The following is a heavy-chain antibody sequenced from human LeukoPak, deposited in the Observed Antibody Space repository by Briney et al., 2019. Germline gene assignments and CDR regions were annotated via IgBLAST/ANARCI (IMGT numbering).Heavy chain of an antibody. CDR3: AKTDTVTTRREGYYYYGMDV. Sequence: PSETLSLTCAVFGGSLSDHDWSWIRQPPGKGLEWIGEINHSGSTNYNPSLKSRVTISVDTSKNQFSLKLSSVTAADTAVYYCAKTDTVTTRREGYYYYGMDVWGQGTMVTVSS. CDR2: INHSGST. V-gene: IGHV4-34*01. CDR1: GGSLSDHD. J-gene: IGHJ6*02. D-gene: IGHD4-17*01.